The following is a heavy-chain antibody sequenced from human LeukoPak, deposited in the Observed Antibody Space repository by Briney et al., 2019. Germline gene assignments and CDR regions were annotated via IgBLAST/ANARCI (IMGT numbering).Heavy chain of an antibody. CDR1: GLTFSSHW. CDR2: ITNDGSST. CDR3: ARIALYDDTAFYSGYYYYYYPMDV. D-gene: IGHD3-9*01. V-gene: IGHV3-74*01. Sequence: GGSLRLSGAASGLTFSSHWMHWVRQAPGKGLVWVSRITNDGSSTTYADSVKGRFTISRDSAKNSLFLQVNSLRAEDTAVYYCARIALYDDTAFYSGYYYYYYPMDVWGQGTTVTVSS. J-gene: IGHJ6*02.